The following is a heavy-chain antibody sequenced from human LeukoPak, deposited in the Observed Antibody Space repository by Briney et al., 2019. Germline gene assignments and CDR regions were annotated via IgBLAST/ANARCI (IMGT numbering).Heavy chain of an antibody. CDR3: AKDLPNPGTSRHFQY. CDR2: ISGSGGST. D-gene: IGHD2-8*01. V-gene: IGHV3-23*01. J-gene: IGHJ1*01. CDR1: GSTFTSYA. Sequence: GGSLRLSCAASGSTFTSYAMSWVRQAPGKGLEWVSSISGSGGSTYYADSVKGRFTISRDNSKNTLYLQMNSLRAEDTAVYYCAKDLPNPGTSRHFQYWGQGTLVTVSS.